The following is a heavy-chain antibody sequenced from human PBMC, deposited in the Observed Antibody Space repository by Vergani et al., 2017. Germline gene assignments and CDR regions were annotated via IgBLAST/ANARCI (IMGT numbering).Heavy chain of an antibody. J-gene: IGHJ6*03. Sequence: QVQLVESGGGVVQPGRSLRLSCAASGFTFSSYGMHWVRQAQGKGLEWVAVISYDGSNKYYADSVKGRFTISRDNSKNTLYLQMNSLRAEDTAVYYCAKGGPDRYYYMDVWGKGTTVTVSS. V-gene: IGHV3-30*18. CDR1: GFTFSSYG. CDR3: AKGGPDRYYYMDV. CDR2: ISYDGSNK.